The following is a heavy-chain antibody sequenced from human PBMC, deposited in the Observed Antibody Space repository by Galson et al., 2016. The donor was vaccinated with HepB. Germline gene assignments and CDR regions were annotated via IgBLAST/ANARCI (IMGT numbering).Heavy chain of an antibody. CDR2: IYHTGST. J-gene: IGHJ5*02. Sequence: LSLTCSVSGVSITTTSFYWAWIRQPPGKGLEWIGNIYHTGSTYYNPSLKSPVILSVDTSKNQFSLRVNSVTAADTAVYYCARPGCGPTSCSYNWFDPWGQGNLVTVSS. CDR1: GVSITTTSFY. CDR3: ARPGCGPTSCSYNWFDP. D-gene: IGHD2-2*01. V-gene: IGHV4-39*01.